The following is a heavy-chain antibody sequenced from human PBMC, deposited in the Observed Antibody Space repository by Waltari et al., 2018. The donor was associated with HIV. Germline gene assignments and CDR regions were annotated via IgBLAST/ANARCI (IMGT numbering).Heavy chain of an antibody. CDR1: GFTFSSYA. J-gene: IGHJ4*02. Sequence: EVLLVESGGGLVKGGGSLRLSCAASGFTFSSYAMNWVRQAPGKGLEWVSAITVSGSTYYADSVKGRFSISRDNAKNSLYLQMDSLRAEDTALFYCARGPYNAGWFPREYWGQGTLVTVSS. V-gene: IGHV3-21*01. CDR3: ARGPYNAGWFPREY. D-gene: IGHD6-19*01. CDR2: ITVSGST.